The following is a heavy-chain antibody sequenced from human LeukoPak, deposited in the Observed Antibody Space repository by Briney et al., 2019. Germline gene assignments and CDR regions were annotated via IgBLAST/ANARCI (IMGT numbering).Heavy chain of an antibody. V-gene: IGHV1-24*01. D-gene: IGHD3-3*01. J-gene: IGHJ3*02. CDR1: GYTGIELS. CDR2: FDPEDGET. Sequence: ASVKVSCKLSGYTGIELSMHWVRQVPGKGLEWMGGFDPEDGETKYAQKFQGRVTMTEDTSTDTAYMELSRLTSEDTAVYYCAARTISGVVTYASLIWGRGTLVTVSS. CDR3: AARTISGVVTYASLI.